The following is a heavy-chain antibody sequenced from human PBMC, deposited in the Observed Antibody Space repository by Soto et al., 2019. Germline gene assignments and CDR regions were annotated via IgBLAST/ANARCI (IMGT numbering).Heavy chain of an antibody. CDR2: IIPIFGTA. CDR1: GGTFSSYA. Sequence: VASVKVSCKASGGTFSSYAISWVRQAPGQGLEWMGGIIPIFGTANYAQKFQGRVTITADESTSTAYMELSSLRSEDTAVYDCAARMVRGVIITALKIYRMDVWGQGTTVTVSS. D-gene: IGHD3-10*01. J-gene: IGHJ6*02. V-gene: IGHV1-69*13. CDR3: AARMVRGVIITALKIYRMDV.